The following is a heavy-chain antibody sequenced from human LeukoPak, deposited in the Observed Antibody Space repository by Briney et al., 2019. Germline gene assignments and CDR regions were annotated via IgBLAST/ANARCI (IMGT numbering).Heavy chain of an antibody. V-gene: IGHV3-73*01. CDR1: GFTFSDSA. CDR2: IRSKPQSYAT. D-gene: IGHD6-19*01. CDR3: TTEGVAGPTKFEY. J-gene: IGHJ4*02. Sequence: GGSLRLSCAASGFTFSDSAIHWVRQASGKGLEWVGRIRSKPQSYATAYDESLKGRFTISRDDSKNTAYLQMSSLKIEDTAVYYCTTEGVAGPTKFEYWGQGTLVTVSS.